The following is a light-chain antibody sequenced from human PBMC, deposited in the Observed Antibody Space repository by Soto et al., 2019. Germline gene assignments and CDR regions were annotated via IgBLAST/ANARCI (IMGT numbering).Light chain of an antibody. CDR2: NVN. J-gene: IGLJ1*01. V-gene: IGLV2-14*01. CDR3: SSFTSSTTYV. CDR1: SSDVGNYNY. Sequence: QSVLTQSASVSGSPGQSITISCPGTSSDVGNYNYVSWYQQHPGEVPKLIIFNVNNRPSGVSNRFSGSKSGNTASLTISGLQAEDEADYYCSSFTSSTTYVFGTGTRSPS.